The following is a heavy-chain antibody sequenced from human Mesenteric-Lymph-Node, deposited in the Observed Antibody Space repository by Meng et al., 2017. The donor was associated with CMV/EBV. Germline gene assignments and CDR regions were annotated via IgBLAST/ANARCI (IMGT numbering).Heavy chain of an antibody. CDR2: IWYDGSNK. CDR1: GFTFSSYG. CDR3: VRDLRQAQLDVVVVPPGPLGY. Sequence: GESLKISCAASGFTFSSYGMHWVRQAPGKGLEWVAVIWYDGSNKYYADSVKGRFTISRDNSKSRLYLQMNNLRAEDTAIYYCVRDLRQAQLDVVVVPPGPLGYWGQGTLVTVSS. D-gene: IGHD2-2*03. J-gene: IGHJ4*02. V-gene: IGHV3-33*01.